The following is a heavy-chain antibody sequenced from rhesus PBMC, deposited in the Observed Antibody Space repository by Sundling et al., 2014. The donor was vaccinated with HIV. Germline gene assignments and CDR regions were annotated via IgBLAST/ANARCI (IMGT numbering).Heavy chain of an antibody. Sequence: EVQLVESGGGLAKPGGSLRLSCAASGFTFSDYYTYWVRQAPGKGLEWVSGISFTGDITHYADSVKGRFTISRENAKNRLYLQMDNLRGEDTAVYYCARGVYWNDDRYGLESWGQGVVVTVSS. V-gene: IGHV3-59*01. CDR1: GFTFSDYY. CDR2: ISFTGDIT. J-gene: IGHJ6*01. CDR3: ARGVYWNDDRYGLES. D-gene: IGHD1-32*01.